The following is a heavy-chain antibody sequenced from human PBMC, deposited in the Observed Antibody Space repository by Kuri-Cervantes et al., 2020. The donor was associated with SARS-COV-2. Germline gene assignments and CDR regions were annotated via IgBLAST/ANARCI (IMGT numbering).Heavy chain of an antibody. Sequence: ASVKVSCKASGYTFTSYYMHWVRQAPGQGLEWMGWISAYNGNTNYAQKLQGRVTMTTDTSTSTAYMELSSLRSEDTAVYYCARGVGSSWYVDDAFDIWGQGTMVTVSS. D-gene: IGHD6-13*01. CDR2: ISAYNGNT. V-gene: IGHV1-18*04. CDR3: ARGVGSSWYVDDAFDI. J-gene: IGHJ3*02. CDR1: GYTFTSYY.